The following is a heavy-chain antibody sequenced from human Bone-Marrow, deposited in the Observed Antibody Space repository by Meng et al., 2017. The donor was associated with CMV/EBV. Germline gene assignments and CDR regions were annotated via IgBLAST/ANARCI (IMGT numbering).Heavy chain of an antibody. V-gene: IGHV1-18*01. D-gene: IGHD2-2*01. CDR3: ARDPGGYFSSTSCLLERYYYGMDV. Sequence: ASVKVSCKASGYTFTSYGISWVRQAPGQGLEWMGWISAYNGNTNYAQKLQGRVTMTTDTSTSTAYMELRSLRSDDTAVYYCARDPGGYFSSTSCLLERYYYGMDVWDQGTTVTVSS. CDR2: ISAYNGNT. J-gene: IGHJ6*02. CDR1: GYTFTSYG.